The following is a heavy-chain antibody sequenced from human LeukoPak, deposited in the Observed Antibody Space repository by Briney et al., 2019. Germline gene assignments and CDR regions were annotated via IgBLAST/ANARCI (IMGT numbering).Heavy chain of an antibody. D-gene: IGHD6-13*01. Sequence: SGGSLRLSCAASGFTFDDYALHWVRQAPGKGLEWVSGITWNGGSVGYADSVKGRFTISRDNAKNSLYLQMNSLRAEDTALYYCAKDSERGIAAAGNFDYWGQGTLVTVSS. V-gene: IGHV3-9*01. J-gene: IGHJ4*02. CDR1: GFTFDDYA. CDR2: ITWNGGSV. CDR3: AKDSERGIAAAGNFDY.